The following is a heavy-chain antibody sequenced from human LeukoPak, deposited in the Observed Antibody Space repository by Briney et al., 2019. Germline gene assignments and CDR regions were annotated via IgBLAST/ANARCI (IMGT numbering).Heavy chain of an antibody. Sequence: ASVKVSCKASGYTFTSYDINWVRQATGQGLEWMGWMNPNSGNTGYAQKFQGRVTMTRNTSISTAYMELGSLRSEDTAVYYCARAPSLGYYVSSGYVDYWGQGTLVTVSS. D-gene: IGHD3-22*01. CDR3: ARAPSLGYYVSSGYVDY. J-gene: IGHJ4*02. CDR1: GYTFTSYD. V-gene: IGHV1-8*01. CDR2: MNPNSGNT.